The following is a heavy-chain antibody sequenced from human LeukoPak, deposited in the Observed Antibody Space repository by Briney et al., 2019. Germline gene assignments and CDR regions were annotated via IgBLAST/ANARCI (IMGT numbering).Heavy chain of an antibody. CDR1: ARSSSGYY. D-gene: IGHD2-2*01. Sequence: SQTLSVTSAVNARSSSGYYWSWIRQPPGKGLHWIGEINHSGSTNYNPSLRSRVTISVDTSKNQFSLKLSSVTAADTAVYYCARSMGTSLVRYWGQGTLVTVSS. J-gene: IGHJ4*02. CDR2: INHSGST. V-gene: IGHV4-34*01. CDR3: ARSMGTSLVRY.